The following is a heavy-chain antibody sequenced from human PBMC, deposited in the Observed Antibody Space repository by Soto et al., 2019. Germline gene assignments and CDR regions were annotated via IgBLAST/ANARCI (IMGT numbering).Heavy chain of an antibody. Sequence: QVQLQESGPGLVKPSETLSLTCTVSGGSISSYYWSWIRQPPGKGLEWIGYIYYSGSTNYNPSLRSRVTISVDTSKNQCSLKLSSVTAADTAVYYCARACLHPATVTTPRLPYYYYYGMDVWGQGTTVTVSS. D-gene: IGHD4-4*01. J-gene: IGHJ6*02. CDR3: ARACLHPATVTTPRLPYYYYYGMDV. CDR2: IYYSGST. CDR1: GGSISSYY. V-gene: IGHV4-59*01.